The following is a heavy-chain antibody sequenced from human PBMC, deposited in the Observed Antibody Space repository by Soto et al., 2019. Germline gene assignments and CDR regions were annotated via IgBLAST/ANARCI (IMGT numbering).Heavy chain of an antibody. CDR1: GFTFDDYA. Sequence: EVQLVESGGGLVQPGRSLRLSCAASGFTFDDYAMHWVRQAPGKGLEWVSGISWNSGSIGYADSVKGRFTISRDNAKNSLYLQMNSLRAEDTALYYCAKDLHDYGDYSQYSMDVWGQGTTVTVSS. V-gene: IGHV3-9*01. CDR2: ISWNSGSI. D-gene: IGHD4-17*01. J-gene: IGHJ6*02. CDR3: AKDLHDYGDYSQYSMDV.